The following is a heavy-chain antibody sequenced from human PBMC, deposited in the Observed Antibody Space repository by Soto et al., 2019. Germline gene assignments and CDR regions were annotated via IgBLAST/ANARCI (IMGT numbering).Heavy chain of an antibody. CDR3: ARDLSSGQDGFDI. CDR1: GLIFSSYG. D-gene: IGHD6-19*01. CDR2: TWFDGSNE. J-gene: IGHJ3*02. Sequence: QMKLVESGGGVVQPGRSLRLSCAASGLIFSSYGMHWVRQAPGKGLEWVAVTWFDGSNEDYRDSVKGRFTVSRDNSKNTLYLQMNGLSDEDTAMYYCARDLSSGQDGFDIWGQGTLVIVSS. V-gene: IGHV3-33*01.